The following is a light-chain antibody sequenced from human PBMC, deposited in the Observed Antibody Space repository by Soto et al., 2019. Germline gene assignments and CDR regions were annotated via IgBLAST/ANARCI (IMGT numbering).Light chain of an antibody. J-gene: IGKJ4*01. CDR1: QGITSY. Sequence: IQMTQSPSSRSASVGDRVTITCRASQGITSYLAWYQQRPGKAPGLLIYSASTLQSGVPSRFSGSGYGTDFSLTISNLQPEDFATYYCQQLYSHPLTFGGGTKV. V-gene: IGKV1-9*01. CDR3: QQLYSHPLT. CDR2: SAS.